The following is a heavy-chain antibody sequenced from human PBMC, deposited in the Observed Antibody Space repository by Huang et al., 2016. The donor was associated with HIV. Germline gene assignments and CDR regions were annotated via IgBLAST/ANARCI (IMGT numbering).Heavy chain of an antibody. CDR2: ISNEGSNN. CDR3: ARAKDTWDAYDI. CDR1: GFPFNNHA. Sequence: QVQLVESGGGVVKPGRSLRLSCAASGFPFNNHAMHWVRQARGKVREWVAVISNEGSNNYYADSVKGRFTISRDSSKSTLFLHMTSLRTEDTAVYYCARAKDTWDAYDIWGQGTMVIVSS. J-gene: IGHJ3*02. V-gene: IGHV3-30-3*01. D-gene: IGHD5-18*01.